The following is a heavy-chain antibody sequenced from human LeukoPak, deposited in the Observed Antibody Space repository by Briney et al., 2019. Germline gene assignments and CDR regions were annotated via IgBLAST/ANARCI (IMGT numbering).Heavy chain of an antibody. CDR1: GGTFSSYA. CDR3: ARGIQLWLPPDY. J-gene: IGHJ4*02. V-gene: IGHV1-69*13. Sequence: ASVKVSCKASGGTFSSYAISWVRQAPGQGLEWMGGIIPIFGTANYAQKLQGRVTITADESTSTAYMELSSLRSEDTAVYYCARGIQLWLPPDYWGQGTLVTVSS. D-gene: IGHD5-18*01. CDR2: IIPIFGTA.